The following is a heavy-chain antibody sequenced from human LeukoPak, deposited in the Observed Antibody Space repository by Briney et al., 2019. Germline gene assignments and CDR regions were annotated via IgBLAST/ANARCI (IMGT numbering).Heavy chain of an antibody. J-gene: IGHJ5*02. Sequence: ASVKVSCKASGGTFSSYAISWVRQAPGQGLEWMGWINPNSGGTNYAQKFQGRVTMTRDTSISTAYMELSRLRSDDTAVYYCASGPGDWVDPWGQGTLVTVSS. CDR3: ASGPGDWVDP. D-gene: IGHD1-14*01. CDR2: INPNSGGT. CDR1: GGTFSSYA. V-gene: IGHV1-2*02.